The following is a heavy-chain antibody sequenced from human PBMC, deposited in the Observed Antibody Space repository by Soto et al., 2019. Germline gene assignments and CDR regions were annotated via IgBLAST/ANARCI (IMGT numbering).Heavy chain of an antibody. Sequence: GGSLRLSCAASGFTFSSYGMHWVRQAPGKGLERVAVIWYDGSNKYYADSVKGRFTISRDNSKNTLYLQMNSLRAEDTAVYYCARPYCGGDCPTVSLDYWGQGTLVTVSS. D-gene: IGHD2-21*02. V-gene: IGHV3-33*01. CDR2: IWYDGSNK. CDR1: GFTFSSYG. CDR3: ARPYCGGDCPTVSLDY. J-gene: IGHJ4*02.